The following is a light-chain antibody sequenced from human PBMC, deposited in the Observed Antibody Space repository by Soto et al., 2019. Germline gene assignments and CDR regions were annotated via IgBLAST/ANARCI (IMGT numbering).Light chain of an antibody. J-gene: IGKJ1*01. CDR2: AAS. CDR3: QQLNRYPRT. Sequence: DIQLTQSPSFLSASVGDRVNITCRASQGISSYLAWYQQKPGKAPKLLIYAASTLRSGVPSRFSDIGAGTEFTLTISSLKHEDFATYYCQQLNRYPRTFGEGTKMDIK. CDR1: QGISSY. V-gene: IGKV1-9*01.